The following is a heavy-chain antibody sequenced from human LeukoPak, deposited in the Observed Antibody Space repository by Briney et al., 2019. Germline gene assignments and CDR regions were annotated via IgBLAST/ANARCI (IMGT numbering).Heavy chain of an antibody. D-gene: IGHD3-10*01. CDR2: MNPNSGNT. V-gene: IGHV1-8*01. Sequence: ASVKVSCKASRYTFTSYDINWVRQATGQGLEWMGWMNPNSGNTGYAQKFQGRVTMTRNTSTSTAYMELSSLRSEDTAVYYCARPPMVRGVIKGYYYYYGMDVWGQGTTVTVSS. CDR3: ARPPMVRGVIKGYYYYYGMDV. J-gene: IGHJ6*02. CDR1: RYTFTSYD.